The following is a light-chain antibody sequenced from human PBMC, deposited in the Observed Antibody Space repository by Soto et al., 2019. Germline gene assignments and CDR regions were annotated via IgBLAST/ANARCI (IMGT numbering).Light chain of an antibody. CDR2: WAS. V-gene: IGKV4-1*01. Sequence: DIVMTQSPDSLAVSLGERATINCKSSQSVLYSSNNKNYLAWYQQKPGQPPKLLIYWASTRESGVPDRFSGRGSGTDFPLTISRLQAEDVAVYYCQQYYSPPLTFGGGTKVEIK. CDR3: QQYYSPPLT. CDR1: QSVLYSSNNKNY. J-gene: IGKJ4*01.